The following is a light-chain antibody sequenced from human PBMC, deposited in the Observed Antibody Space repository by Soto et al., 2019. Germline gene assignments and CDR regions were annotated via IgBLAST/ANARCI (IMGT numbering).Light chain of an antibody. Sequence: QSVLTQPPSVSAAPGKKVTISCSGSSSNIGNNYVSWYQQLPGTAPKLLIYDNNKRPSGIPDRFSGSDFGTSATLGITGLQTGDEADYYCGTWDSSLSAGVFGGGTKLTVL. CDR3: GTWDSSLSAGV. CDR1: SSNIGNNY. V-gene: IGLV1-51*01. CDR2: DNN. J-gene: IGLJ2*01.